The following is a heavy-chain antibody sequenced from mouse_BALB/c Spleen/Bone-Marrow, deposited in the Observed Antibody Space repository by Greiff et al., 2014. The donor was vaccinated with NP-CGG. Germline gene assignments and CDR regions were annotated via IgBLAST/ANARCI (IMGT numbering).Heavy chain of an antibody. J-gene: IGHJ4*01. CDR3: TRSRYVMDY. CDR1: GYTFTSYW. Sequence: LQQSGSELVRPGASVKLSCKASGYTFTSYWMHWVKQRPGQGLEWLGNIYPGTGSINYDEKFKSKATLTVDTSSSTAYMQLSSLTSEDSAVYYCTRSRYVMDYWGQGTSVTVSS. CDR2: IYPGTGSI. V-gene: IGHV1S22*01.